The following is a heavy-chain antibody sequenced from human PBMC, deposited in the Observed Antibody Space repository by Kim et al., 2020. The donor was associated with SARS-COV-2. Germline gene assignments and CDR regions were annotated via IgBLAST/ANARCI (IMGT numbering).Heavy chain of an antibody. V-gene: IGHV1-69*04. Sequence: QKIQGRVTITADKSTSTAYMELSSRRSEDTAVYYCARGKWFGTRPGWFDPWGQGTLVTVSS. J-gene: IGHJ5*02. CDR3: ARGKWFGTRPGWFDP. D-gene: IGHD3-10*01.